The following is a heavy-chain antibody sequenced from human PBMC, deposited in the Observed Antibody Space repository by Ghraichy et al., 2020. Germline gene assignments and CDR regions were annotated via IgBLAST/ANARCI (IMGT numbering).Heavy chain of an antibody. J-gene: IGHJ3*02. D-gene: IGHD3-3*01. Sequence: GGSLRLSCAASGFTFSSYAMSWVRQAPGKGLEWVSAISGSGGSTYYADSVKGRFTISRDNSKNTLYLQMNSLRAEDTAVYYCAKDRYYDFWSGYAFDIWGQGTMVTVSS. CDR1: GFTFSSYA. CDR3: AKDRYYDFWSGYAFDI. CDR2: ISGSGGST. V-gene: IGHV3-23*01.